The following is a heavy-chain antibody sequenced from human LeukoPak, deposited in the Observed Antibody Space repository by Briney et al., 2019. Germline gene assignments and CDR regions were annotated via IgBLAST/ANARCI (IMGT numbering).Heavy chain of an antibody. V-gene: IGHV4-59*01. CDR3: ARDPRSGRYYYGMDV. CDR1: GGSISSYY. J-gene: IGHJ6*02. D-gene: IGHD3-3*01. CDR2: IYYSGST. Sequence: PSETLSLTCTVSGGSISSYYWSWIRQPPGKGLEWIGYIYYSGSTNYNPSPKSRVTISVDTSKNQFSLKLSSVTAADTAVYYCARDPRSGRYYYGMDVWGQGTTVTVSS.